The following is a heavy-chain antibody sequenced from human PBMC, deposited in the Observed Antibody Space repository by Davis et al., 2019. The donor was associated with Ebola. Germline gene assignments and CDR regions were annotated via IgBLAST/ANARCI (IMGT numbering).Heavy chain of an antibody. CDR2: ISGTGSNT. J-gene: IGHJ4*02. CDR3: ARGTVTTILVED. D-gene: IGHD4-17*01. Sequence: GESLKISCTASGFSFNNYPMNWVRQAPEKGLEWVSGISGTGSNTFYADSVKGRFTISRDNAKNSLYLQMNSLRAEDTAMYYCARGTVTTILVEDWGQGTLVTVSS. CDR1: GFSFNNYP. V-gene: IGHV3-23*01.